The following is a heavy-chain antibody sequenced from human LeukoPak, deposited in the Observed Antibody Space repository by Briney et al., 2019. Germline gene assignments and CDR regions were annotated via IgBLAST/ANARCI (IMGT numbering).Heavy chain of an antibody. CDR2: IYTDDSGT. CDR3: ATGRSTLDY. V-gene: IGHV3-74*01. Sequence: GGSLRLSCVASGFTFSGYWMNWVRHAPGKGLMWVSRIYTDDSGTSYAASVKGRFTISRDNAKNTLYLQMASLRGDDTAVYYCATGRSTLDYWGQGTLVYVSS. D-gene: IGHD2-2*01. CDR1: GFTFSGYW. J-gene: IGHJ4*02.